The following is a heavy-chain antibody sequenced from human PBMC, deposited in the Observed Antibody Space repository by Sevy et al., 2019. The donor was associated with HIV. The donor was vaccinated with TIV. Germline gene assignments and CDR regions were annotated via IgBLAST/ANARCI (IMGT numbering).Heavy chain of an antibody. Sequence: SETLSLTCTVSGGSISYFYWSWIRQSPGKGLEWIGYIYYSGSVYYSECTNYNPSLKSRVTISVDTSKNQFSLKLSSVTAADTAVYFCARGGTPTAILTYWGQGTLVTVSS. CDR2: IYYSGSVYYSECT. V-gene: IGHV4-59*01. J-gene: IGHJ4*02. CDR1: GGSISYFY. CDR3: ARGGTPTAILTY. D-gene: IGHD2-21*02.